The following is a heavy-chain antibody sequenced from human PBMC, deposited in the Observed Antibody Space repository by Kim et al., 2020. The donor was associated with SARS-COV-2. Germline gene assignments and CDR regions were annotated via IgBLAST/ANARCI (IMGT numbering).Heavy chain of an antibody. CDR3: ARAFKSGPTF. CDR2: INTDNGNT. Sequence: ASVKFSCKASGYTFSTYDIHWMRQAPGQRLEWMGWINTDNGNTKYSQNFQGRVTITRDTSASTTYMELSSLRYEDTAVYYCARAFKSGPTFWGQGTLATVSS. D-gene: IGHD3-3*01. V-gene: IGHV1-3*04. CDR1: GYTFSTYD. J-gene: IGHJ4*02.